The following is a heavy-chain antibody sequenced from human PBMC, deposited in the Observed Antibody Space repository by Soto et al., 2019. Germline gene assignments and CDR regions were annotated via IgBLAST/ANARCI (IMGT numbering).Heavy chain of an antibody. V-gene: IGHV4-38-2*02. CDR3: ARVTMVIRDSDHFGVDV. Sequence: SETLSLTCLVSGFPISSPYSWGCIRQPPGKGLEWIGSISHTGTTSYSPSLTSRVSISVDMSKNQVSLKLTSVTAADTAVYFCARVTMVIRDSDHFGVDVWGHGTTVTVSS. CDR2: ISHTGTT. CDR1: GFPISSPYS. J-gene: IGHJ6*02. D-gene: IGHD4-17*01.